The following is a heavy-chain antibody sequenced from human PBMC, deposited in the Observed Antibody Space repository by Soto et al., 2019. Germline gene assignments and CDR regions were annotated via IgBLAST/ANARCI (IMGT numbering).Heavy chain of an antibody. CDR1: GYTFTSYD. CDR2: MNPNSGNT. V-gene: IGHV1-8*01. J-gene: IGHJ1*01. D-gene: IGHD3-16*02. CDR3: ARVYHAYIWGSYRTEYFQH. Sequence: ASVKVSCKASGYTFTSYDINWVRQATGQGLEWMGWMNPNSGNTGYAQKFQGRVTMTRNTSISTAYMELSSLRSEDTAVYYCARVYHAYIWGSYRTEYFQHWGQGTLVTVSS.